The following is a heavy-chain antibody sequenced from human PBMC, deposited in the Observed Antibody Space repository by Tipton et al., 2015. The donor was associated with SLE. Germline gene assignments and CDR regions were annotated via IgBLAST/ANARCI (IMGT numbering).Heavy chain of an antibody. CDR3: AREGYCSGXXCYGRGAFDI. J-gene: IGHJ3*02. CDR1: GFTFSSYA. D-gene: IGHD2-15*01. V-gene: IGHV3-30*04. CDR2: IXXXGSNK. Sequence: SLRLSCAASGFTFSSYAMXXXRQAPGKGLEWVAVIXXXGSNKYYADSVKGRFTISRDNSKNTLYLQMNSLRAEDTAVYYCAREGYCSGXXCYGRGAFDIWGQGTMV.